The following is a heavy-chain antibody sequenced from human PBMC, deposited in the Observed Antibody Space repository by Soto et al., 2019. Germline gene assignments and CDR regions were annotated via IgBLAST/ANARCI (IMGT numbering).Heavy chain of an antibody. CDR3: ARVRGWYGGWFDP. CDR2: IYYSGST. J-gene: IGHJ5*02. V-gene: IGHV4-59*01. CDR1: GGSISSYY. Sequence: QVQLQESGPGLVKPSETLSLTCTVSGGSISSYYWSWIRQPPGKGLEWIGYIYYSGSTNYNPSLKSRFTISATTSKNQFSLKLSSVTAADTAVYYCARVRGWYGGWFDPWGQGTLVTVSS. D-gene: IGHD6-19*01.